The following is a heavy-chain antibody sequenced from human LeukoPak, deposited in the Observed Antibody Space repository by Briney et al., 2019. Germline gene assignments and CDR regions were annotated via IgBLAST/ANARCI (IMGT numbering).Heavy chain of an antibody. CDR2: ISYDGSNK. V-gene: IGHV3-30*04. D-gene: IGHD6-19*01. J-gene: IGHJ4*02. CDR3: AREDSSGLYYFDY. Sequence: GGSLRLSCAASGFTFNYYAMHWVRQAPGKGLEWVAVISYDGSNKYYGDSVKGRFTISRDNSKNTLYLQMNSLRAEDTAVYNCAREDSSGLYYFDYCGQGTLVTVSS. CDR1: GFTFNYYA.